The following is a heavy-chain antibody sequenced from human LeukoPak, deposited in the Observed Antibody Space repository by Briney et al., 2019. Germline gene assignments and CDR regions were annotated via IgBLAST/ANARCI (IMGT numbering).Heavy chain of an antibody. CDR3: AKDQGKRAWYYDSSGQHAFDI. D-gene: IGHD3-22*01. CDR2: ISGSGGKT. Sequence: GGSLRLSCAASGFTFNNYALSWVRQAPGKGLEWVSAISGSGGKTYYADSVQGRFTISRDNSKNTLYLQMNSLRAEDTAVYYCAKDQGKRAWYYDSSGQHAFDIWGQGTMVTVSS. CDR1: GFTFNNYA. V-gene: IGHV3-23*01. J-gene: IGHJ3*02.